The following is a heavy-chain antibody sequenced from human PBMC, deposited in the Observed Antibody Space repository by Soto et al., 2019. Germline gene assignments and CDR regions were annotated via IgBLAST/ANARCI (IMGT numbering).Heavy chain of an antibody. Sequence: EVQLVESGGGLVKPGGSLRLSCAASGFTFSSYSMNWVRQAPGKGLEWVSDISTTSSYIYYADSVKGRFTISRDNARNSLYLQMTGLRAEDTAVYYCARAPVVTISAGALDIWGQGTMVTISS. CDR2: ISTTSSYI. CDR3: ARAPVVTISAGALDI. D-gene: IGHD3-22*01. CDR1: GFTFSSYS. V-gene: IGHV3-21*01. J-gene: IGHJ3*02.